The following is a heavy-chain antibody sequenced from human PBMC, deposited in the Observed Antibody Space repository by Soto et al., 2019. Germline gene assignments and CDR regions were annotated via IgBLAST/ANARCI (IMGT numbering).Heavy chain of an antibody. D-gene: IGHD3-10*01. CDR2: IYYSGST. CDR1: GGSISSGGYS. V-gene: IGHV4-30-4*07. J-gene: IGHJ3*02. Sequence: PSETLSLTCAVSGGSISSGGYSWSWIRQPPGKGLEWIGYIYYSGSTYYNPSLKSRVTMSVDTSKNQFSLRLNSVTAADTAVYYCASRWGGTFDIWGQGTMVTVSS. CDR3: ASRWGGTFDI.